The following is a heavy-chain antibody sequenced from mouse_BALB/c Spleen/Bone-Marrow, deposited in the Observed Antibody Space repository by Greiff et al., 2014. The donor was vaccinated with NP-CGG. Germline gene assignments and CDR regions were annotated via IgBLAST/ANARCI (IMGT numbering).Heavy chain of an antibody. J-gene: IGHJ3*01. CDR3: NAGEDGPFAY. CDR1: GFNIKDYY. V-gene: IGHV14-4*02. D-gene: IGHD2-3*01. Sequence: EVQVIESGAELVRPGASVKLSCTASGFNIKDYYMHWVKQRPEQGLEWIGWIDPENGDTDYVPKFQGKATMTADTSSNTADLKLRSMTSYDTSVYYFNAGEDGPFAYWGQGTLVTVSA. CDR2: IDPENGDT.